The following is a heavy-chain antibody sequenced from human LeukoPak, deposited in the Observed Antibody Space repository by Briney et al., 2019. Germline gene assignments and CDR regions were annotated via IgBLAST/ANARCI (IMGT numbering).Heavy chain of an antibody. CDR3: TKDHIGHNQPIDY. D-gene: IGHD5-24*01. J-gene: IGHJ4*02. V-gene: IGHV3-23*01. CDR1: GFTFSSCA. CDR2: VSGGGGST. Sequence: GASLTLSCAASGFTFSSCAMNWVRQAPGKGLEWVSTVSGGGGSTYYADSVKGRFTISRDNSKNTVHLHMSSLRAEDTAIYFCTKDHIGHNQPIDYWGQGTLVTVSS.